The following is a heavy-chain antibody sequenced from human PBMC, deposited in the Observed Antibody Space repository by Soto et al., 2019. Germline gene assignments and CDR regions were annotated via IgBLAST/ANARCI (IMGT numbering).Heavy chain of an antibody. CDR2: ISVYSGDV. Sequence: QVQLVQSGAEVTKPGASVKVSCKASGYTFINSGARWVRQAPGQGLEWVGWISVYSGDVNYAQKVQGRVTMTVDTSTSTAFMELSSLRSDDTGVYYCARAQPVCSSLRCYNIGWDFWGQGTLVTVSS. CDR3: ARAQPVCSSLRCYNIGWDF. J-gene: IGHJ4*02. D-gene: IGHD2-2*02. V-gene: IGHV1-18*01. CDR1: GYTFINSG.